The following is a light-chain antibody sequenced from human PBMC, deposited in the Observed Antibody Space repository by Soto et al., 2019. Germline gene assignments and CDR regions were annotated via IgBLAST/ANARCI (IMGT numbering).Light chain of an antibody. Sequence: QSVLTQPPSASGTPGQRVTISCSGSNSNIGGNTVNWYQQVPGTAPELLIYANNQRPSGAPDRFSGSKSGTSASLAISGLQSEDEADYHCYSYAGDNIFDVFGGGTKLTVL. J-gene: IGLJ3*02. CDR1: NSNIGGNT. CDR3: YSYAGDNIFDV. CDR2: ANN. V-gene: IGLV1-44*01.